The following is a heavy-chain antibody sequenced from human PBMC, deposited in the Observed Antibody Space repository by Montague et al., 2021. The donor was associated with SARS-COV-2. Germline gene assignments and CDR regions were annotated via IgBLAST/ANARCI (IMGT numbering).Heavy chain of an antibody. CDR3: ARAAGYNWNYGCNWFDP. CDR2: IYYSGST. Sequence: SETLSLTCTVSGGSISSYYWSWIRQPPGKGLEWIGYIYYSGSTNYNPSLKSRVTISVDTSKNQFSLKLSSVTAADTAVYYCARAAGYNWNYGCNWFDPWGQGTLVTVSS. CDR1: GGSISSYY. J-gene: IGHJ5*02. V-gene: IGHV4-59*01. D-gene: IGHD1-7*01.